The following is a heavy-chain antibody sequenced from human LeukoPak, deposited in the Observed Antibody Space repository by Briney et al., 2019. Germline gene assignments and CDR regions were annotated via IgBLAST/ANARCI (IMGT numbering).Heavy chain of an antibody. CDR3: DH. V-gene: IGHV3-66*01. D-gene: IGHD5-24*01. CDR1: GFNVSSHH. CDR2: IYSGGFSGGGP. J-gene: IGHJ4*02. Sequence: GGSLRLSCAVSGFNVSSHHMNWVRQAPGKGLEWVSVIYSGGFSGGGPHYADSVKGRFTTSSESSKNTLYLHYCARDMRGDGFNSFDHWGLGILVTVSS.